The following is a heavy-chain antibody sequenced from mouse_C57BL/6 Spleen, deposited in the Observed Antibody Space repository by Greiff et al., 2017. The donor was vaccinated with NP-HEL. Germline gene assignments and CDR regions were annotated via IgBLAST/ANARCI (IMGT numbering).Heavy chain of an antibody. CDR3: ARLGLDSNPRAFDY. D-gene: IGHD2-5*01. V-gene: IGHV1-18*01. J-gene: IGHJ2*01. Sequence: VQLQQSGPELVKPGASVKIPCKASGYTFTDYNMDWVKQSHGKSLEWIGDINPNNGGTIYNQKFKGKATLTVDKSSSTAYMELRSLTSEDTAVYYCARLGLDSNPRAFDYWGQGTTLTVSS. CDR2: INPNNGGT. CDR1: GYTFTDYN.